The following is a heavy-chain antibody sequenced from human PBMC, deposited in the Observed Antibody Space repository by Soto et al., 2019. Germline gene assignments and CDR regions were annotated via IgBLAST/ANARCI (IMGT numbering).Heavy chain of an antibody. CDR1: GFTFSSYP. Sequence: EVQLVESGGGLVQPGGSLRLSCAASGFTFSSYPMNWVRQAPGKGLEWVSYISSSSSTIYYADSVKGRFTISRDNAKNSLYLQMNSLRAEDTAVYYCARDVWGGGKGGFDYWGQGTLVTVSS. D-gene: IGHD3-16*01. V-gene: IGHV3-48*01. CDR3: ARDVWGGGKGGFDY. CDR2: ISSSSSTI. J-gene: IGHJ4*02.